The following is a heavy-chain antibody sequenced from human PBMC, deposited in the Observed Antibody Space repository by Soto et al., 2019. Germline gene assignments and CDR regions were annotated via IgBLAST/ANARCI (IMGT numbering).Heavy chain of an antibody. J-gene: IGHJ6*02. Sequence: ASVKVACTASGYTFTGYYMHWVRQAPGQGLEWMGWINPNSGGTNYAQKFQGRVTMTRDTSISTAYMELSRLRSDDTAVCYCAAERLGMACSNNYYYAMDVWGQVTTVTVSS. D-gene: IGHD3-22*01. CDR2: INPNSGGT. CDR1: GYTFTGYY. CDR3: AAERLGMACSNNYYYAMDV. V-gene: IGHV1-2*02.